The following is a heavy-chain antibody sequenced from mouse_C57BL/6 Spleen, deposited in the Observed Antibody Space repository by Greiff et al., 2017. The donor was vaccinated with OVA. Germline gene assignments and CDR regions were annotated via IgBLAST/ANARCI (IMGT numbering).Heavy chain of an antibody. CDR3: TTSYGSSYVGWFAY. Sequence: VQLQQPGAELVRPGASVKLSCTASGFNIKDYYMHWVKQRPEQGLEWIGRIDPEDGDTEYAPKFQGKATMTADTSSNTAYLQLSSLTSEDTAVYYCTTSYGSSYVGWFAYWGQGTLVTVSA. CDR1: GFNIKDYY. D-gene: IGHD1-1*01. J-gene: IGHJ3*01. CDR2: IDPEDGDT. V-gene: IGHV14-1*01.